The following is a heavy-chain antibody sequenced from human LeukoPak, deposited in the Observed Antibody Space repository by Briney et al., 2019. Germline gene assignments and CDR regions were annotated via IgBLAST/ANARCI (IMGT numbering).Heavy chain of an antibody. J-gene: IGHJ4*02. CDR2: IYTSGST. CDR3: ASGGLQLWHQGRLDY. CDR1: GGSISSGSYY. D-gene: IGHD5-18*01. Sequence: SETLSLTCTVSGGSISSGSYYWSWLRQPAGRGLEWIGRIYTSGSTNYNPSLKSRVTISVDTSKNQFSLKLSSVTAADTAVYYCASGGLQLWHQGRLDYWGQGTLVTVSS. V-gene: IGHV4-61*02.